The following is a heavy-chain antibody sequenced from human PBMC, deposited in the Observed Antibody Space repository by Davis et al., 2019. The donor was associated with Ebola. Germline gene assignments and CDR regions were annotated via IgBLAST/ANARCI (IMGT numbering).Heavy chain of an antibody. CDR1: GFTFSSYS. V-gene: IGHV3-21*01. J-gene: IGHJ6*02. CDR2: ISSSSSYI. Sequence: GESLKISCAASGFTFSSYSMNWVRQAPGKGLEWVSSISSSSSYIYYADSVKGRFTISRGNAKNSLYLQMNSLRAEDTAVYYCARSSIAARPGYYYGMDVWGQGTTVTVSS. D-gene: IGHD6-6*01. CDR3: ARSSIAARPGYYYGMDV.